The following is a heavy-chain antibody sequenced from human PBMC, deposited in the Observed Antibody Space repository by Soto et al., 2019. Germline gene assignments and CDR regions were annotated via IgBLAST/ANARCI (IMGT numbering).Heavy chain of an antibody. CDR2: IWYDGSNK. CDR3: ARGALESGYAFDI. J-gene: IGHJ3*02. D-gene: IGHD3-3*01. Sequence: QVQLVESGGGVVQPGRSLRLSCAASGFTFSSYGMHWVRQAPGKGLEGVAVIWYDGSNKYYADSVKGRFTISRDNSKNTLYLQMNSLRAEDTAVYYCARGALESGYAFDIWGQGTMGTVSS. CDR1: GFTFSSYG. V-gene: IGHV3-33*01.